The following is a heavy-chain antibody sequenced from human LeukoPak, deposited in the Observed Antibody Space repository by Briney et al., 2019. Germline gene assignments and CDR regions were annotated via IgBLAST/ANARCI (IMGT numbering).Heavy chain of an antibody. D-gene: IGHD1-26*01. CDR2: IYYSGST. J-gene: IGHJ4*02. CDR1: GGSISSSSYY. Sequence: SETLSLTCTVSGGSISSSSYYWGWIRQPPGKGLEWIGRIYYSGSTYYNPSLKSRVTISVDTSKNQFSLKLSSVTAADTAVYYCARDPSGSYSGWGQGTLVTVSS. CDR3: ARDPSGSYSG. V-gene: IGHV4-39*07.